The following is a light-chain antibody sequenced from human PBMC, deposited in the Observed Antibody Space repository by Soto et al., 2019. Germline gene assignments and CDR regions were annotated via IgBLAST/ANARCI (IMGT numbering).Light chain of an antibody. V-gene: IGKV3-15*01. Sequence: ESVLTQSPGTLSVSPGERATLSCRASQSVSSDLVWYQQKPGQAPRLLIFGASTRATSIPARFTGSRSGTEFTLNITSLQSEDFAVYYCQQYNTWPRTFGQGTRLEIK. CDR1: QSVSSD. CDR2: GAS. J-gene: IGKJ5*01. CDR3: QQYNTWPRT.